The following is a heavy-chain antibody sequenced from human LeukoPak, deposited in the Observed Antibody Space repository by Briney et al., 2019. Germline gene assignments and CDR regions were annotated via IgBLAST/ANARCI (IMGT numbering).Heavy chain of an antibody. J-gene: IGHJ3*02. Sequence: GGSLRLSCAASGFTFSSYEMNWVRQAPGKGLEWVSYISSSGSTMYYADSVKGRFTISRDNAKNSLYLQMNSLRAEDTAVYYCARDSGNYLDAFDIWGQGTMVTVSS. CDR1: GFTFSSYE. V-gene: IGHV3-48*03. CDR2: ISSSGSTM. D-gene: IGHD1-7*01. CDR3: ARDSGNYLDAFDI.